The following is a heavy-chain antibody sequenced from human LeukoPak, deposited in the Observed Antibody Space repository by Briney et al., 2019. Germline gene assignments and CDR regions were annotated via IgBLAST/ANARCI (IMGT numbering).Heavy chain of an antibody. CDR2: ISSSSTYI. J-gene: IGHJ6*03. CDR3: AKDGSPRYDILTGYYKLTYYYYMDV. V-gene: IGHV3-21*04. CDR1: GFTFSSYE. D-gene: IGHD3-9*01. Sequence: PGGSLRLSCAASGFTFSSYEMNWVRQAPGKGLEWVSSISSSSTYIYYADSVKGRFTISRDNSKNTLYLQMNSLRAEDTAVYYCAKDGSPRYDILTGYYKLTYYYYMDVWGKGTTVTVSS.